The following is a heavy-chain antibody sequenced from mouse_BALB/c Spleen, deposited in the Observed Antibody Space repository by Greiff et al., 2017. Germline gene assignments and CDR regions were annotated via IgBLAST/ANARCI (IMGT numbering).Heavy chain of an antibody. CDR2: ISSGSSTI. J-gene: IGHJ2*01. D-gene: IGHD1-2*01. V-gene: IGHV5-17*02. CDR3: ARDYGYPDY. CDR1: GFTFSSFG. Sequence: EVMLVESGGGLVQPGGSRKLSCAASGFTFSSFGMHWVRQAPEKGLEWVAYISSGSSTIYYADTVKGRFTISRDNPKNTLFLQMTSLRSEDTAMYYCARDYGYPDYWGQGTTLTVSS.